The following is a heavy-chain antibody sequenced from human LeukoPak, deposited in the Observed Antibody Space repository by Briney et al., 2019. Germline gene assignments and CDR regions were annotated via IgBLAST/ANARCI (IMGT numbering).Heavy chain of an antibody. V-gene: IGHV3-48*01. D-gene: IGHD3-3*01. J-gene: IGHJ4*02. CDR3: ARESITIFGVVIIDY. CDR1: GFTFSSHS. CDR2: ISSSSSTI. Sequence: GGSLRLSCAASGFTFSSHSMNWVRQAPGKGLEWVSYISSSSSTIYYADSVKGRFTISRDNAKNSLYLQMNSLRAEDTAVYYCARESITIFGVVIIDYWGQGTLVTVSS.